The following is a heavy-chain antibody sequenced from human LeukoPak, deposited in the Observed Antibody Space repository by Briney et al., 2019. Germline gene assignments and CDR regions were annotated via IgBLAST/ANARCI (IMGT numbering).Heavy chain of an antibody. CDR3: ARALPDVSSGYSGYNWFDP. CDR1: GGSMSNIYY. J-gene: IGHJ5*02. Sequence: PSETLSLTCNVSGGSMSNIYYWGWIRQPPGKGLEWIGNIFYSGITYYNPSLKSRVTISVDTSKNQFSLKLSSVTAADTAVYYCARALPDVSSGYSGYNWFDPWGQGTLVTVSS. D-gene: IGHD5-12*01. V-gene: IGHV4-39*07. CDR2: IFYSGIT.